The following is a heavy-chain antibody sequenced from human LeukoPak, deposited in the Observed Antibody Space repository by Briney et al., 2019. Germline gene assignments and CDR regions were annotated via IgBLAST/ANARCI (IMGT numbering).Heavy chain of an antibody. CDR2: ISYDGSNK. D-gene: IGHD3-22*01. J-gene: IGHJ4*02. V-gene: IGHV3-30-3*01. CDR3: ARDSRITMIVVVITLPDY. Sequence: GGSLRLSCAVSGFNFTIHDIQWVRQAPGKGLEWVAVISYDGSNKYYADSVKGRFTISRDNSKNTLYLQMNSLRAEDTAVYYCARDSRITMIVVVITLPDYWGQGTLVTVSS. CDR1: GFNFTIHD.